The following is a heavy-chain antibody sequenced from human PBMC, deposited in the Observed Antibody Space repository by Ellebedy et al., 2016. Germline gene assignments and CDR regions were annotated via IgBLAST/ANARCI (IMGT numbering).Heavy chain of an antibody. D-gene: IGHD3-16*01. CDR1: GFTFSNNW. V-gene: IGHV3-74*01. Sequence: GESLKISCTASGFTFSNNWMHWVRQAPGEGLVWVSRINSDGTTTSYADSVKGRFTVSRDNAKNTLYLEMGSLRAEDTAVYYCATPVGRFSGSYVYWGQGTLVTVSS. CDR2: INSDGTTT. J-gene: IGHJ4*02. CDR3: ATPVGRFSGSYVY.